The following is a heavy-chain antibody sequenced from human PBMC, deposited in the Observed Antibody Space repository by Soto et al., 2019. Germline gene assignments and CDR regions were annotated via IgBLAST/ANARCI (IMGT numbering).Heavy chain of an antibody. D-gene: IGHD2-8*01. CDR3: ARDRCTNGVCYAPSDY. V-gene: IGHV3-64*01. CDR1: GFTFSTYA. J-gene: IGHJ4*02. Sequence: EVQLVESGGALVQPGASLRLSCAASGFTFSTYAMHWVRQAPGKGLEFVSAISSSGVKTYYANSVKGRFTISRDNSNNMLYLQLDSLRAEDMAVYYCARDRCTNGVCYAPSDYWGQGTLVTVSS. CDR2: ISSSGVKT.